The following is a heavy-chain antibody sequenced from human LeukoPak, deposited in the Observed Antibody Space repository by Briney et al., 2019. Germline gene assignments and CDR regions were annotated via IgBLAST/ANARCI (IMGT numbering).Heavy chain of an antibody. CDR1: GFTFSTYA. CDR3: ARDSKSVPSSTSCSFFDY. J-gene: IGHJ4*02. Sequence: GGSLRLSCAASGFTFSTYAMSWVRQAPGKGLEWVSVIGAGGGRTYHADSVKGRFTVSRDNSKKTLYVQMKGLRAEYTAVYYSARDSKSVPSSTSCSFFDYWGQGTLVTVSS. CDR2: IGAGGGRT. V-gene: IGHV3-23*01. D-gene: IGHD2-2*01.